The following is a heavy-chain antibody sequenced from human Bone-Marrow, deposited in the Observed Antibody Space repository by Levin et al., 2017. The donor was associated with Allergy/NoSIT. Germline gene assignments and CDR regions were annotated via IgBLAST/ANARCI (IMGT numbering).Heavy chain of an antibody. CDR2: INPNSGGT. CDR1: GYTFTGYY. D-gene: IGHD5-24*01. Sequence: ASVKVSCKVSGYTFTGYYMHWVRQAPGQGLEWMGWINPNSGGTNYAQKFQGRVTMTRDTSISTAYMELSRLRSDDTAVYYCARDTQPRMATTIRGPGGRWGQGTLVTVSS. V-gene: IGHV1-2*02. J-gene: IGHJ4*02. CDR3: ARDTQPRMATTIRGPGGR.